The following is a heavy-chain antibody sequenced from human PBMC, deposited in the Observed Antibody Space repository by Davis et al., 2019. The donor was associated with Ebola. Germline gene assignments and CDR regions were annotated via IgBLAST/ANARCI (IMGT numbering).Heavy chain of an antibody. D-gene: IGHD3-16*01. CDR2: MYYSGSP. Sequence: MPSETLSLTCALSGGSVSSASHYWSWLRQPPGKGLEWIGYMYYSGSPNYNPSLNTRFTISVDTSKNQFSLKLTSVTAADTAVYYCARIQGGDDAFDIWGQGKMVSVSS. J-gene: IGHJ3*02. CDR3: ARIQGGDDAFDI. V-gene: IGHV4-61*01. CDR1: GGSVSSASHY.